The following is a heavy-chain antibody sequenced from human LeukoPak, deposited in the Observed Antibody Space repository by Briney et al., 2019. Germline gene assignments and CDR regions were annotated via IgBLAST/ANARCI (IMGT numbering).Heavy chain of an antibody. CDR2: IYYSGST. CDR1: GGSISSYY. J-gene: IGHJ6*02. D-gene: IGHD3-9*01. CDR3: ASSDILPDYGMDV. Sequence: SETLSLTCTVSGGSISSYYWSWIRQPPGKGLEWIGYIYYSGSTNYNPSLKSRVTISVDTSKNQFSLKLSSVTAADTAVYYCASSDILPDYGMDVWGQGTTVTVSS. V-gene: IGHV4-59*08.